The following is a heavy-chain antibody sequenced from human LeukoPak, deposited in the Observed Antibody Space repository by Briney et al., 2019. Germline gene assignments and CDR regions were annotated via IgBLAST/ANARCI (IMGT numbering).Heavy chain of an antibody. J-gene: IGHJ3*02. CDR3: ARGDYGDYGLDASDI. V-gene: IGHV1-2*02. Sequence: ASVKVSCKASGYTFTGYYMHWVRQAPGQGLEWMGWINPNSGGTNYAQKFQGRVTMTRDTSISTAYMELSRLRSDDTAVYYCARGDYGDYGLDASDIWGQGTMVTVSS. CDR2: INPNSGGT. D-gene: IGHD4-17*01. CDR1: GYTFTGYY.